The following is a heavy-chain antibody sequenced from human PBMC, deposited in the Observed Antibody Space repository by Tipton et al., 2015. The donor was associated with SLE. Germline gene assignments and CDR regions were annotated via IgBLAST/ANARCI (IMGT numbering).Heavy chain of an antibody. CDR3: ASLNYYGSGSYRGADAFDI. V-gene: IGHV4-38-2*01. J-gene: IGHJ3*02. D-gene: IGHD3-10*01. CDR1: DYSISSGYY. Sequence: TLSLTCPVSDYSISSGYYWGWIRQPPGKGLGWIGSIYHSGSTYYNPSLKSRVTISVDTSKNQFSLKLSSVTAADTAVYYCASLNYYGSGSYRGADAFDIWGQGTMVTVSS. CDR2: IYHSGST.